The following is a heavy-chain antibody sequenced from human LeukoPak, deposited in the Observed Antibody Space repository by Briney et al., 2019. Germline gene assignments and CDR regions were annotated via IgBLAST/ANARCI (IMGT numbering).Heavy chain of an antibody. Sequence: SETLSLNCTVSGGSINSHYWSWIRQPPGKGLEWIGYIYYSGSTNYNPSLKSRVTISVDTSKNQFSLKLSSVTAADTAVYYCARVLALKSIAARYYYYMDVWGKGTTVTVSS. CDR1: GGSINSHY. V-gene: IGHV4-59*11. CDR3: ARVLALKSIAARYYYYMDV. D-gene: IGHD6-6*01. CDR2: IYYSGST. J-gene: IGHJ6*03.